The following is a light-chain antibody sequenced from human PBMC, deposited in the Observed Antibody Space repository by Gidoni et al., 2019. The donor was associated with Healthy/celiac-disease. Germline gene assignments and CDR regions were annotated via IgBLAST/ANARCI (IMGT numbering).Light chain of an antibody. J-gene: IGKJ4*01. Sequence: DIQMTQSPSSLSASVGDRVTITCQASQDISNYLNWYQQKPGKAPKLLIYDASNVETGAPSRFSGSGSGTDFTFTISSLQPEDIATYYCQQYDNLLLTFXGXTKVEIK. CDR1: QDISNY. CDR3: QQYDNLLLT. CDR2: DAS. V-gene: IGKV1-33*01.